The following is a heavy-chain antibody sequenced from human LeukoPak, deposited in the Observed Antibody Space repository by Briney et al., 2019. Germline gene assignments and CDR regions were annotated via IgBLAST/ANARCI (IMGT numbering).Heavy chain of an antibody. CDR2: IYYSGST. V-gene: IGHV4-39*01. CDR1: GGSISSSSYY. J-gene: IGHJ6*03. Sequence: PSETLSLTCTVSGGSISSSSYYWGWIRQPPGKGLEWIGSIYYSGSTYYNPSLKSRVTISVDTSKNQFSLKLSSVTAADTAVYYCARGLGTYCYYYMDVWGKGTTVTVSS. D-gene: IGHD5/OR15-5a*01. CDR3: ARGLGTYCYYYMDV.